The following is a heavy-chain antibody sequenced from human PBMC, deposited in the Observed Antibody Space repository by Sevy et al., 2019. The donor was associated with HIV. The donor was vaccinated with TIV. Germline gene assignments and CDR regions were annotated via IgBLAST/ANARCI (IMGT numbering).Heavy chain of an antibody. V-gene: IGHV3-30*02. D-gene: IGHD3-3*01. Sequence: RGSLRLSCAASGFTFSSYGMHWVRQAPGKGLEWVAFIRYDGSNKYYADSVKGRFTISRDNSKNTLYLQMNSLRAEDTAVYYCAKDTDFWSGYLDYWGQGTLVTVSS. CDR2: IRYDGSNK. J-gene: IGHJ4*02. CDR1: GFTFSSYG. CDR3: AKDTDFWSGYLDY.